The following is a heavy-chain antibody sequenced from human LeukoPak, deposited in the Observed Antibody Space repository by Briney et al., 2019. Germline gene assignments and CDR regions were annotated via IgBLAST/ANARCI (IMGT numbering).Heavy chain of an antibody. CDR1: GYTFTNYG. V-gene: IGHV1-18*01. CDR2: ITVDNGNT. J-gene: IGHJ4*02. Sequence: ASVEVSCKASGYTFTNYGVSWVRQAPGQGLEWMGWITVDNGNTHYAQNFQGRVTMTTDTSTSTVYMELRSLRSDDTAVYYCARGAGYDYVWKSYRYYDFWGQGTLVTVSS. D-gene: IGHD3-16*02. CDR3: ARGAGYDYVWKSYRYYDF.